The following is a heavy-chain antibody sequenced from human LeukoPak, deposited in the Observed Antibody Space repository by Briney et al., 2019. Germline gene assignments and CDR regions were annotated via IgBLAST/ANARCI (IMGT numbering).Heavy chain of an antibody. CDR1: GFTLSSYS. CDR2: ISSSSSTI. D-gene: IGHD3-22*01. Sequence: QAGGSLRLSCAASGFTLSSYSMNWVRQAPGKGLEWVSYISSSSSTIYYADSVKGRFTISRDNAKNSLYLQMNSLRDEDTAVYYCARDRPLYYYDSSGYDYWGQGTLVTVSS. V-gene: IGHV3-48*02. J-gene: IGHJ4*02. CDR3: ARDRPLYYYDSSGYDY.